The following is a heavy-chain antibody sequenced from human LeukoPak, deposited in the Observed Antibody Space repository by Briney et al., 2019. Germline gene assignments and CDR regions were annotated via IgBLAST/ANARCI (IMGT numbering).Heavy chain of an antibody. CDR1: GYTFTSHG. CDR3: ARVGTRYYDSSGYYYGY. V-gene: IGHV1-18*01. CDR2: ISAYNGNT. Sequence: ASVKVSCKASGYTFTSHGISWVRQAPGQGLEWMGWISAYNGNTNYAQKLQGRVTMTTDTSTSTAYMELRSLRSDDTAVYYCARVGTRYYDSSGYYYGYWGQGTLVTVSS. D-gene: IGHD3-22*01. J-gene: IGHJ4*02.